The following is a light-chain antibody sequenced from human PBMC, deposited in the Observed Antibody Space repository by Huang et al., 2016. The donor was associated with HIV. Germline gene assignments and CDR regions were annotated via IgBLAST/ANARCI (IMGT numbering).Light chain of an antibody. Sequence: EIVMTQSPDTLSVSPGERATLSCRDRQRVSNKVAWYQNKPGQAPRLLIYSATTWANGIPGRFSGGGSETEFTLTISSLQSEDFAVYYCQQYDNWPQTFGQGTKVEIK. V-gene: IGKV3D-15*01. J-gene: IGKJ1*01. CDR3: QQYDNWPQT. CDR2: SAT. CDR1: QRVSNK.